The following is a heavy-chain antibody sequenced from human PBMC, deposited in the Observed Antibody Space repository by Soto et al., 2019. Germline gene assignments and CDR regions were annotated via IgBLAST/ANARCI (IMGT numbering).Heavy chain of an antibody. CDR1: GYTFTGYY. CDR3: AREDDTYYSASSCYDY. J-gene: IGHJ4*02. D-gene: IGHD3-22*01. V-gene: IGHV1-2*02. CDR2: INPNSGGT. Sequence: ASVKVSCKASGYTFTGYYMHWVRQAPGQGLEWMGWINPNSGGTNYAQKFQGRVTMTRDTSISTAYMELSRLRSDDTAVYYCAREDDTYYSASSCYDYWGQGTLVTVSS.